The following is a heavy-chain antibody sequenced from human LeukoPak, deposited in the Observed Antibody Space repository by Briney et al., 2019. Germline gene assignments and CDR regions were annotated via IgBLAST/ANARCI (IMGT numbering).Heavy chain of an antibody. V-gene: IGHV3-30*02. D-gene: IGHD2-2*01. CDR3: AKDHCSSTSCEGSPGY. J-gene: IGHJ4*02. CDR2: IRYDGSNK. Sequence: GGSLRLSCAASGFTFSSYGMHWVRQAPGKGLEWVAFIRYDGSNKYYADSVKGRFTISRDNSKNTLYLQMNSLRAEDTAVYYCAKDHCSSTSCEGSPGYWGQGALVTVSS. CDR1: GFTFSSYG.